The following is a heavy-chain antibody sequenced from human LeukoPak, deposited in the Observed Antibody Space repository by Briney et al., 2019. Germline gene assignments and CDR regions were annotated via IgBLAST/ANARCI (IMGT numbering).Heavy chain of an antibody. D-gene: IGHD3-10*01. CDR3: TGNYYGSGSYADFDY. CDR2: IRSTANGYAT. J-gene: IGHJ4*02. Sequence: GGSLRLSCAASGFTFSGSALHWVRQASGKGLEWVGRIRSTANGYATAYAASVKGRFTISRDNSKNTAYLQMDSLKTEDTAVYYCTGNYYGSGSYADFDYWGQGTLVTVSS. V-gene: IGHV3-73*01. CDR1: GFTFSGSA.